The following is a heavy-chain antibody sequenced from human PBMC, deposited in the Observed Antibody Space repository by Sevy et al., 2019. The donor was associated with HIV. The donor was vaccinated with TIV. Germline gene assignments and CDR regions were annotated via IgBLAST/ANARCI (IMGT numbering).Heavy chain of an antibody. D-gene: IGHD5-12*01. CDR2: IRGSGGST. V-gene: IGHV3-23*01. J-gene: IGHJ4*02. CDR3: AKVSRDGYMVFYN. Sequence: EGSLRLSCAASGFTFSSDAMSWVHQAPGKELEWVSAIRGSGGSTYYADSVKGRFTISRDNSKNTLYLQMNSLRAEDTAVYYCAKVSRDGYMVFYNWGQGTLVTVSS. CDR1: GFTFSSDA.